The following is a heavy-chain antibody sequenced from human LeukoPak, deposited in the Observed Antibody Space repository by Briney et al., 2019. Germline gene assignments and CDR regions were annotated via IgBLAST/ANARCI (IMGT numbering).Heavy chain of an antibody. CDR3: ARGVLRYFDWLLDRNWFDP. J-gene: IGHJ5*02. Sequence: SETLSLTCGVYGGSFSGYYWSWIRQPPGKGLEWIGEINHSGSTNYNPSLKSRVTISVDTSKNQFSLKLSSVTAADTAVYYCARGVLRYFDWLLDRNWFDPWGQGTLVTVSS. D-gene: IGHD3-9*01. V-gene: IGHV4-34*01. CDR2: INHSGST. CDR1: GGSFSGYY.